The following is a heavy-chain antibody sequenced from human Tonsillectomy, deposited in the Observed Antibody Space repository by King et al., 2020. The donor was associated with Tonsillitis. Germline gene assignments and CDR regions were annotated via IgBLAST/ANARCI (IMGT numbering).Heavy chain of an antibody. J-gene: IGHJ3*02. CDR3: AIPAGYSYGYSLTPPGIVDAFDI. CDR1: GFTFSSYG. V-gene: IGHV3-33*05. Sequence: QVQLVESGGGVVQPGRSLRLSCAASGFTFSSYGMHWVRQAPGKGLEWVAVISYDGSNKYYADSVKGRFTISRDNSKNTLYLQMNSLRAEDTAVYYCAIPAGYSYGYSLTPPGIVDAFDIWGQGTMVTVSS. D-gene: IGHD5-18*01. CDR2: ISYDGSNK.